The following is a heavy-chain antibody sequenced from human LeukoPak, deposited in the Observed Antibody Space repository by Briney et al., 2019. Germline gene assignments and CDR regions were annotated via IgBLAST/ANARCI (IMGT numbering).Heavy chain of an antibody. J-gene: IGHJ4*02. CDR1: GCSISSSSYY. V-gene: IGHV4-39*07. D-gene: IGHD5-18*01. CDR2: IYYSGST. CDR3: ARDRIQLWPFDY. Sequence: SETLSLTCTVSGCSISSSSYYWGWIRQPPGKGLEWSGSIYYSGSTYYNPALNSRVTISVDTSNNQFSLKLSSVTAADTAVYYCARDRIQLWPFDYWGQGTLVTVSS.